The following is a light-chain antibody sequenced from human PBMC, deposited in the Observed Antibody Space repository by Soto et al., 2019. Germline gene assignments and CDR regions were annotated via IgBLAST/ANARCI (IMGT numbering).Light chain of an antibody. CDR3: TSYTSSSTQV. J-gene: IGLJ3*02. Sequence: QSALTQPPSASGSPGQSVTISCTGTSSDVGGYYYVSWYQRHPGKAPKLMIYEVSKRPSGVPDRFSGSKSDNTASLTVSGLQAEDEADYYCTSYTSSSTQVFGGGTKLTVL. V-gene: IGLV2-8*01. CDR2: EVS. CDR1: SSDVGGYYY.